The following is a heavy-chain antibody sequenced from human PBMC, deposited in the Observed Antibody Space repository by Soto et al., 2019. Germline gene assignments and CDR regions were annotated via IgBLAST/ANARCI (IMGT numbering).Heavy chain of an antibody. D-gene: IGHD2-2*01. V-gene: IGHV4-30-2*01. J-gene: IGHJ4*02. CDR3: ARSSGYCSSTSCPTDFDY. CDR1: GGSISSGGYS. CDR2: IYHSGST. Sequence: TLSLTCAVSGGSISSGGYSWSWIRQPPGKGLEWIGYIYHSGSTYYNPSLKSRVTISVDRSKNQFSLKLSSVTAADTAVYYCARSSGYCSSTSCPTDFDYWGQGTLVTVSS.